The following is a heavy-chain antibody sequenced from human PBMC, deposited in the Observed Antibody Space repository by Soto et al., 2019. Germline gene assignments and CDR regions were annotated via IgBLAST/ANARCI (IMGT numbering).Heavy chain of an antibody. CDR3: ARGRVLFWSRYYYYGMDV. V-gene: IGHV1-8*01. CDR2: MNPNSGNT. D-gene: IGHD3-3*01. J-gene: IGHJ6*02. CDR1: GYTFTSYD. Sequence: GASVKVSCKASGYTFTSYDINWVRQATGQGLEWMGWMNPNSGNTGYAQKFQGRVTMTRNTSISTAYMELSSLRSEDTAVYYCARGRVLFWSRYYYYGMDVWGQGTTVTVSS.